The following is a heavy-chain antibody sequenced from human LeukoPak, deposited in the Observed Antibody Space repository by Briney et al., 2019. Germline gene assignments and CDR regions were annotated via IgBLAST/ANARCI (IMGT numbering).Heavy chain of an antibody. D-gene: IGHD2-2*01. CDR2: MNPNSGNT. Sequence: GASVKVSCKASGYTFTSYDINWVRQASGQGLEWMGWMNPNSGNTGYAQKFQGRVTITRNTSISTAYMELSSLRSEDTAVYYCARGWDPYCSSTSCYPYYYYMDVWGKGTTVTVSS. V-gene: IGHV1-8*03. CDR1: GYTFTSYD. CDR3: ARGWDPYCSSTSCYPYYYYMDV. J-gene: IGHJ6*03.